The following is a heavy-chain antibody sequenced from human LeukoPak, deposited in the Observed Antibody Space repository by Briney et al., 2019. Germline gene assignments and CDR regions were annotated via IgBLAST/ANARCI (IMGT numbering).Heavy chain of an antibody. V-gene: IGHV7-4-1*02. Sequence: ASVKVSCKASGYTFTSYAMNWVRQAPGQGLEWMGWINTNTGNPTYAQGFTGRFVFSLDTSVSTAYLQISSLKAEDTAVYYCARSVLGGYYYGMDVWGQGTTVTVSS. J-gene: IGHJ6*02. CDR1: GYTFTSYA. CDR3: ARSVLGGYYYGMDV. CDR2: INTNTGNP. D-gene: IGHD3-3*02.